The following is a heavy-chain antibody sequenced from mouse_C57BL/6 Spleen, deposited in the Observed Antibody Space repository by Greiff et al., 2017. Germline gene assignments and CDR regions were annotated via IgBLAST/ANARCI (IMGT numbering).Heavy chain of an antibody. Sequence: DVQLVESGGGLVKPGGSLKLSCAASGFTFSDYGMHWVRQAPEKGLEWVAYISSGSSTIYYADTVKGRFTISRDNAKNTLFLQMTSLRSEDTAMYYCAPTTVVGGEFAYWGQGTLVTVSA. CDR1: GFTFSDYG. V-gene: IGHV5-17*01. D-gene: IGHD1-1*01. CDR2: ISSGSSTI. J-gene: IGHJ3*01. CDR3: APTTVVGGEFAY.